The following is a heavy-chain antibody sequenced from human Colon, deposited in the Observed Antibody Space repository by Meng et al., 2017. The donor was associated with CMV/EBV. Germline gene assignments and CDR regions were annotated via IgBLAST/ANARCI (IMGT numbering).Heavy chain of an antibody. CDR2: IDKSGTT. CDR3: AREKSSCTSSTCYGVDS. D-gene: IGHD2-2*01. CDR1: EGSISGYA. V-gene: IGHV4-4*07. J-gene: IGHJ4*02. Sequence: QVELQEAGPGLGKPSETLSLTCIVLEGSISGYAWSWIRQPAGKGLEWIGRIDKSGTTHYNPSLKSRVTLSLDTSKDQFSLKLTSVTAADTAVYYCAREKSSCTSSTCYGVDSWGQGTLVTVSS.